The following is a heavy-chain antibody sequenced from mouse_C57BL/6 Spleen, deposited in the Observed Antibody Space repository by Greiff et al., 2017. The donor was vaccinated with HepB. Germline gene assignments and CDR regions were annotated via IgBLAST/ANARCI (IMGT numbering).Heavy chain of an antibody. Sequence: QVQLQQSGPGLVQPSQSLSITCTVSGFSFTSYGVHWVRQSPGKGLEWLGVIWSGGSTDYNAAFISRLSISKDNSTSQVFFKMNSLQADDTAIYYCASNYYGSSYWYFDVWGTGTTVTVSS. CDR1: GFSFTSYG. D-gene: IGHD1-1*01. CDR3: ASNYYGSSYWYFDV. V-gene: IGHV2-2*01. CDR2: IWSGGST. J-gene: IGHJ1*03.